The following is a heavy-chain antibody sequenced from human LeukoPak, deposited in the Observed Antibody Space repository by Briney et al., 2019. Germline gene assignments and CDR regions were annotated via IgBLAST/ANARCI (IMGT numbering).Heavy chain of an antibody. CDR1: GGSLSSHY. V-gene: IGHV4-59*11. D-gene: IGHD3-22*01. CDR3: ARDLDYYDSSGYYHDAFDI. J-gene: IGHJ3*02. CDR2: IYYSGST. Sequence: SETLSLTCTVSGGSLSSHYWSWIRQPPGKGLEWIGYIYYSGSTNYNPSLKSRVTISVDTSKNQFSLKLSSVTAADTAVYYCARDLDYYDSSGYYHDAFDIWGQGTMVTVSS.